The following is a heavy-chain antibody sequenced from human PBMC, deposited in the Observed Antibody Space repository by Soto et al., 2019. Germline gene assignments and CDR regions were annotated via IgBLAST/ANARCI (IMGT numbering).Heavy chain of an antibody. D-gene: IGHD2-8*01. CDR2: IYYTGTT. Sequence: QVQLQESCPRLVKPSETLSLTCTVSGDSITNYYWSWIRQAPGKGLEWVGYIYYTGTTPYNPSLTSRAAMSLDTSKKQVSLKVTSMTAADTAVYYCAREYLRWFDPWGQGTLVTVSS. J-gene: IGHJ5*02. CDR1: GDSITNYY. CDR3: AREYLRWFDP. V-gene: IGHV4-59*01.